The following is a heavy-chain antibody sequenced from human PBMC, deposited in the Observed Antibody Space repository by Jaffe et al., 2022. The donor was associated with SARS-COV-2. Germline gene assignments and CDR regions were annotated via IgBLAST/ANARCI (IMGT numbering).Heavy chain of an antibody. D-gene: IGHD2-15*01. J-gene: IGHJ4*02. Sequence: QLQLQESGPRLVKPSETLSLTCTVSGDSINSRSFYWSWIRQPPGKGLEWIGNIYYSGGTDYNPSLKSRLTISVDTSKNQFSLTLTSVTATDTAVYYCATRRINYFEHWGQGTLVTVSS. CDR3: ATRRINYFEH. CDR2: IYYSGGT. V-gene: IGHV4-39*01. CDR1: GDSINSRSFY.